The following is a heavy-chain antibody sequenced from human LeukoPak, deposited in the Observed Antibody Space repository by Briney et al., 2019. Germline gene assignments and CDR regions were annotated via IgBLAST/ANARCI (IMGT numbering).Heavy chain of an antibody. CDR1: GGSISSHY. J-gene: IGHJ5*02. CDR2: IYYSEST. D-gene: IGHD1-20*01. CDR3: ARDSDNWNDRWFDP. Sequence: KPSETLSLTCTVSGGSISSHYWSWIRQPPGKGLEWIGYIYYSESTNYNPSLKSRVTISVDTSKNQFSLKLSSVTAADTAVYYCARDSDNWNDRWFDPWGQGTLVTVSS. V-gene: IGHV4-59*11.